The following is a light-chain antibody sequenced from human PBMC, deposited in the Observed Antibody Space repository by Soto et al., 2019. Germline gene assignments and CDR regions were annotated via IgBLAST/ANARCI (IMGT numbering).Light chain of an antibody. J-gene: IGKJ1*01. CDR2: GAS. V-gene: IGKV3-15*01. CDR1: QSVSTS. Sequence: EIVMTQSPATLSVSPGERATLSCRASQSVSTSLAWYQQKPGQAPRLLISGASNRATGVPARFSGSGSETEFTLTISRLQSEDFAVYYCQQYNNWWTFGQGTKVEIK. CDR3: QQYNNWWT.